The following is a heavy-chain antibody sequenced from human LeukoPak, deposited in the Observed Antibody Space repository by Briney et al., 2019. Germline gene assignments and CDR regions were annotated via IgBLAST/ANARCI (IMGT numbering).Heavy chain of an antibody. V-gene: IGHV1-69*06. CDR2: IIPIFGTA. CDR1: GGTFSSYA. J-gene: IGHJ4*02. CDR3: ASGGYCSGGSCYPGYFDY. Sequence: SVKVSCKASGGTFSSYAISWVRQDPGQGLEWMGGIIPIFGTANYAQKFQGRVTITADKSTSTAYMELSSLRSEDTAVYYCASGGYCSGGSCYPGYFDYWGQETLVTVSS. D-gene: IGHD2-15*01.